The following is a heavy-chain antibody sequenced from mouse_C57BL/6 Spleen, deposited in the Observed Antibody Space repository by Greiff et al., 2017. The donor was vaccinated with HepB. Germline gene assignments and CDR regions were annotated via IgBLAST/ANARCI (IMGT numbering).Heavy chain of an antibody. CDR1: GYTFTSYW. CDR2: IDPSDSYT. D-gene: IGHD1-1*02. CDR3: ARSDYPPFDY. Sequence: QVQLQQPGAELVMPGASVKLSCKASGYTFTSYWMHWVKQRPGQGLEWIGEIDPSDSYTNYNQKFKGKSTLTVDKSSSTAYMQLSSLTSEDSAVYYCARSDYPPFDYWGQGTTLTVSS. J-gene: IGHJ2*01. V-gene: IGHV1-69*01.